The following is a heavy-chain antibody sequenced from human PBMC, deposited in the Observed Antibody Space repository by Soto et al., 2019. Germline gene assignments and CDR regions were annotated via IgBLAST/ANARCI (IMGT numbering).Heavy chain of an antibody. J-gene: IGHJ6*02. CDR1: GGTFSSYA. CDR2: IIPIFGTA. D-gene: IGHD3-3*01. CDR3: ARDPLPTYYDFWSGNYYGMDV. Sequence: SVKVSCKASGGTFSSYAISWVRQAPGQGLEWMGGIIPIFGTANYAQKFQGRVTITADESTSTAYMELSSLRSEDTAVYYCARDPLPTYYDFWSGNYYGMDVWGQGTTVTVSS. V-gene: IGHV1-69*13.